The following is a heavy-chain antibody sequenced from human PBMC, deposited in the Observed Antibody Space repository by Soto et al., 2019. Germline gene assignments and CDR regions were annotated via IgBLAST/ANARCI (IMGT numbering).Heavy chain of an antibody. J-gene: IGHJ6*02. Sequence: PGGSLRLSCAASGFTFSRYAMHWVRQAPGKGLEWVAVISYDGSNKYYADSVKGRFTISRDNSKNTLYLQMNSLRAEDTAVYYCARDIPPRDSGWYGSYYYYGMDVWGQGTTVTVSS. D-gene: IGHD6-19*01. V-gene: IGHV3-30-3*01. CDR3: ARDIPPRDSGWYGSYYYYGMDV. CDR1: GFTFSRYA. CDR2: ISYDGSNK.